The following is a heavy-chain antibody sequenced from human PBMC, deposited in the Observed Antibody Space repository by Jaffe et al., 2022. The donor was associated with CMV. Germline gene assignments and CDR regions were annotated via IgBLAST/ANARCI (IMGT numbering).Heavy chain of an antibody. V-gene: IGHV3-7*01. CDR1: GFSFSTYW. D-gene: IGHD3-10*01. CDR3: ARFGVAYGVDF. J-gene: IGHJ6*02. Sequence: EVQLVEAGGGLVQPGGSLRLSCAASGFSFSTYWMGWVRQAPGQGLEWVAYIKPDGSERCHVDSVRGRFTISRDNAKTSLYLQLNSLRVEDTAVYFCARFGVAYGVDFWGQGTTVTVSS. CDR2: IKPDGSER.